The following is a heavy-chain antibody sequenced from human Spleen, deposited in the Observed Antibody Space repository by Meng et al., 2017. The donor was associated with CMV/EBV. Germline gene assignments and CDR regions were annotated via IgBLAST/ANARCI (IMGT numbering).Heavy chain of an antibody. J-gene: IGHJ4*02. CDR3: ARAESDSGWYQYYFDY. D-gene: IGHD6-19*01. V-gene: IGHV3-21*01. CDR2: ISSRSSYI. CDR1: GFSFSNYW. Sequence: GGSLRLSCAASGFSFSNYWMTWIRQAPGKGLEWVSSISSRSSYIYYADSVKGRFTISRDNAKNSLYLQMNSLRAEDTAVYYCARAESDSGWYQYYFDYWGQGTVVTVSS.